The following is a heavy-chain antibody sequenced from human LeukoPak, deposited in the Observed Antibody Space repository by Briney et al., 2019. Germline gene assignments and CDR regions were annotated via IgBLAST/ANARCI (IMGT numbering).Heavy chain of an antibody. CDR1: GFTFSSYA. D-gene: IGHD3-22*01. J-gene: IGHJ4*02. Sequence: QSGGSLRLSCAASGFTFSSYAMSWVRQAPGKGLEWVSAISGSGGSTYYADSVKGRFTISRDNSKNTLYLQMNSLRAEDTAVYYCAREDYYDSSGYRSASLGYWGQGTLVTVSS. CDR3: AREDYYDSSGYRSASLGY. V-gene: IGHV3-23*01. CDR2: ISGSGGST.